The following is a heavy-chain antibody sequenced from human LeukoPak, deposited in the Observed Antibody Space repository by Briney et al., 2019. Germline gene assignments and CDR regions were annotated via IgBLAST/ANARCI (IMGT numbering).Heavy chain of an antibody. Sequence: GGSLRLSCAASGFTFSNFAMLWVRQAPGTGLQWVSTITGYGATFYADSVRGRFTIFRDTSMNTLFLQMNSLGAEDTAVYYCAKGAAAGKVDWFDPWGQGTLVTVSS. CDR3: AKGAAAGKVDWFDP. J-gene: IGHJ5*02. V-gene: IGHV3-23*01. CDR2: ITGYGAT. CDR1: GFTFSNFA. D-gene: IGHD6-13*01.